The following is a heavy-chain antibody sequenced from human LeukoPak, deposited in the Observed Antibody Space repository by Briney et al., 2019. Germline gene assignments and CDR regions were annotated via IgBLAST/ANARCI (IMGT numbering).Heavy chain of an antibody. CDR3: ARDPRDCSSTSCYTAAAGFDF. CDR2: IRYDGSHK. CDR1: GFTFSRYG. D-gene: IGHD2-2*02. V-gene: IGHV3-30*02. Sequence: PGGSLRLSCGAPGFTFSRYGMHWVRQAPDKGLEWVAFIRYDGSHKYFADSVKGRFTISRDNSKNTLYLQMNSLRIEDTAVYYCARDPRDCSSTSCYTAAAGFDFWGQGTLVTVSS. J-gene: IGHJ4*02.